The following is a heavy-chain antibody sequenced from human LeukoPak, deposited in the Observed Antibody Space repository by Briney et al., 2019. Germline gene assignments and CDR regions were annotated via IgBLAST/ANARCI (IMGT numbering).Heavy chain of an antibody. J-gene: IGHJ4*02. V-gene: IGHV3-23*01. Sequence: PGGSLRLSCAASGFIFSSYAMSWVRQAPGKGLEWVSAISGCGGSTYYADSVKGRFTISRDNSKNTLYLQMNSLRAEDTAVYYCAKDSPRGYSYGLNWGQGTLVTVSS. CDR3: AKDSPRGYSYGLN. D-gene: IGHD5-18*01. CDR2: ISGCGGST. CDR1: GFIFSSYA.